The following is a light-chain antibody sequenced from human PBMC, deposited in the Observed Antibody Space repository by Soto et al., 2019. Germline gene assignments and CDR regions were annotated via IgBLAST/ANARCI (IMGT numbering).Light chain of an antibody. CDR2: RNS. Sequence: QSVLTQPPSASGTPGQRVTISCSGSSSNIRSNYVYWYQQLPGTVPQLLIYRNSERPSGVPDRFSGSKSGTSASLAISGLRSEDEADYYCAAWDDSLSGVVFGGGTKQTVL. J-gene: IGLJ2*01. CDR3: AAWDDSLSGVV. V-gene: IGLV1-47*01. CDR1: SSNIRSNY.